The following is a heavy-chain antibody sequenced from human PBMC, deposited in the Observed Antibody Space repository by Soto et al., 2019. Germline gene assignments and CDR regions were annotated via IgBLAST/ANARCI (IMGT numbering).Heavy chain of an antibody. CDR3: ARDLVPAAPNAFDI. J-gene: IGHJ3*02. CDR2: ISSSSSTI. Sequence: GGSLRLSCAASGFTFSSYIMNWVRQAPGKGLEWVSYISSSSSTIYYADSVKGRFTISRDNAKNSLYLQMNSLRAEDTAVYYCARDLVPAAPNAFDIWGQGTMVTVS. D-gene: IGHD2-2*01. V-gene: IGHV3-48*01. CDR1: GFTFSSYI.